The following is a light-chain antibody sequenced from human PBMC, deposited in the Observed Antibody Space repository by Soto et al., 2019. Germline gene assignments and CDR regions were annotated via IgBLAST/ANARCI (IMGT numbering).Light chain of an antibody. J-gene: IGKJ4*01. CDR1: QFITGN. Sequence: EVVMTQSPVTLSVSPGGRVVLFCRASQFITGNLAWYQRKPGQGPRLLIYGASTRATGIPARFSGSWSGTEFTLTISRLQSEDVGFYYCQQYNFWPLTFSGGTKVEIK. V-gene: IGKV3-15*01. CDR2: GAS. CDR3: QQYNFWPLT.